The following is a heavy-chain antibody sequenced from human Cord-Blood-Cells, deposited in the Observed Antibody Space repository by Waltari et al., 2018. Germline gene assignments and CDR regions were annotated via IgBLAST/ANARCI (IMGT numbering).Heavy chain of an antibody. V-gene: IGHV3-48*03. Sequence: EVQLVESGGGLVQPGGSLRLSCAASGFTFSSYEMNWVRQAPGKGLEWVSYTSSSGSTIYDADSGKGRFTSSRDNAKNSLYLQMNSLRAEDTAVYYCARDRRWDPLTPHWYFDLWGRGTLVTVSS. CDR1: GFTFSSYE. CDR2: TSSSGSTI. D-gene: IGHD1-26*01. CDR3: ARDRRWDPLTPHWYFDL. J-gene: IGHJ2*01.